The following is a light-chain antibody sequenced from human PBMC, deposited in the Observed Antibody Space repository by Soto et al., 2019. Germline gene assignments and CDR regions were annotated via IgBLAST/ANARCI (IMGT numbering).Light chain of an antibody. CDR1: QSISSY. J-gene: IGKJ1*01. CDR2: AAS. Sequence: DIQMTQSPSSLSASVGDRVTITCRASQSISSYLNWYQQKPGKAPKLLIYAASSLQSGVPSRFSGSGSGTDFTLTISILQPEDFATDYCQQSYSTLTWTFGQGTKVDIK. CDR3: QQSYSTLTWT. V-gene: IGKV1-39*01.